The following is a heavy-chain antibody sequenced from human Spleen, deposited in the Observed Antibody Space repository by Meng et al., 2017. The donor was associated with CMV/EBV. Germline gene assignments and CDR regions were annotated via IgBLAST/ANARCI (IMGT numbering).Heavy chain of an antibody. CDR2: ISYDGSNK. J-gene: IGHJ4*02. CDR3: ARGLSYYGRRSYSFGDY. D-gene: IGHD3-22*01. V-gene: IGHV3-30-3*01. Sequence: FTFNNYAFHWVRQAPGKGLEWVTAISYDGSNKYYIDSVKGRFTISRDNSKNTLYLQFNSLRAEDTAVYYCARGLSYYGRRSYSFGDYWGQGTLVTVSS. CDR1: FTFNNYA.